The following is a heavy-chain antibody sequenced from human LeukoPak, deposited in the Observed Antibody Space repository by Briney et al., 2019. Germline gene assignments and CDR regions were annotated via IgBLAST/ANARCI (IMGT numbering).Heavy chain of an antibody. Sequence: GASVKVSCKASGYSFTGYYMHWVRPPPGQGLEWMGWINPNSGGTNYGQQFQDRVTMTRNTYISTAYMELSRLRSDDTAGYCCARELVVVAATNSYYGMDVWGQEPTVTVSS. CDR2: INPNSGGT. V-gene: IGHV1-2*02. CDR1: GYSFTGYY. J-gene: IGHJ6*02. CDR3: ARELVVVAATNSYYGMDV. D-gene: IGHD2-15*01.